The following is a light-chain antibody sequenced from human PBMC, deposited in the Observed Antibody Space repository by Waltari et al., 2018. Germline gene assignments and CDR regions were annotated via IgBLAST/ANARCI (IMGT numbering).Light chain of an antibody. CDR1: QTFRTF. CDR3: QQRSNWPYT. J-gene: IGKJ2*01. V-gene: IGKV3-11*01. Sequence: SCKAGQTFRTFLAWYQQKPGQAPRLLIFDASRRATGIPAKFRGSGSGTDFTLTVSNLEPEDFAVYYCQQRSNWPYTFGQGTRVDIK. CDR2: DAS.